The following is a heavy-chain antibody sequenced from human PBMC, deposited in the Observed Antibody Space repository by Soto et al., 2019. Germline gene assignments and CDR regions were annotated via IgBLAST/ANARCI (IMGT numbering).Heavy chain of an antibody. J-gene: IGHJ6*02. V-gene: IGHV4-59*08. CDR3: ARQGFGALHGIVDV. CDR2: VNDNWGS. D-gene: IGHD3-10*01. CDR1: GGSISSYY. Sequence: QVPLQESGPGLVKPSETLSLSCTVSGGSISSYYWSWIRQTPEKGLEWIGYVNDNWGSKYNPSLTTRVAITLDTTKRQSSLKLTSVTATDTGVYYCARQGFGALHGIVDVWAQGTTVTVSS.